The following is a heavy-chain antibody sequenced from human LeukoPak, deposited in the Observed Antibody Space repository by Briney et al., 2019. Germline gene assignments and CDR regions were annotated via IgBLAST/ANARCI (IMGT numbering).Heavy chain of an antibody. V-gene: IGHV4-59*01. J-gene: IGHJ5*02. CDR2: IYYSGST. CDR3: ARRYYDFWSGSNWFDP. D-gene: IGHD3-3*01. Sequence: SETLPLTCTVSGGSISSYYWSWIRQPPGKGLEWIGYIYYSGSTNYNPSLKSRVTISVDTSKNQFSLKLSSVTAADTAVYYCARRYYDFWSGSNWFDPWGQGTLVTVSS. CDR1: GGSISSYY.